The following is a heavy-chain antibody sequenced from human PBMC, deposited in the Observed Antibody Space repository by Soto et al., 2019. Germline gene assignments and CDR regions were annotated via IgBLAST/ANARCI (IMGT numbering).Heavy chain of an antibody. Sequence: QVQLQESGPGLVKPSQTLSVTCTVSGGSLSSDNFFWSWVRQHPETGLGWVGYIYHTGAAYYNPALKSRLTISLDTSKNRFYLSLISVTAADTAVYYCAREVISPATSDAFDIWGQGTMVTVSS. CDR3: AREVISPATSDAFDI. CDR2: IYHTGAA. D-gene: IGHD1-26*01. V-gene: IGHV4-31*03. CDR1: GGSLSSDNFF. J-gene: IGHJ3*02.